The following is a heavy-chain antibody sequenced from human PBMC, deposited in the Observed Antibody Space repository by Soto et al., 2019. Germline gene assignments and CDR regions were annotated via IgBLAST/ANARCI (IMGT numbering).Heavy chain of an antibody. CDR2: ISSSGSTI. CDR3: ARVPSTVNQYYYYYGMDV. D-gene: IGHD4-4*01. CDR1: GFTFSSYE. Sequence: EVQLVESGGGLVQPGGSLRLSCAASGFTFSSYEMNWVRQAPGKGLEWVSYISSSGSTIYYADSVKGRFTISRDNAKNSLYLQMNSLRAEDTAVYYCARVPSTVNQYYYYYGMDVWGQGTTVTVSS. V-gene: IGHV3-48*03. J-gene: IGHJ6*02.